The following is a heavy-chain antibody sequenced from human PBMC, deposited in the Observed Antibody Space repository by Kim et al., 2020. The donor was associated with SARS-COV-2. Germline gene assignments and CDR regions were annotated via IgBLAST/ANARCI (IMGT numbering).Heavy chain of an antibody. Sequence: GGSLRLSCAASGFTFSSYSMNWVRQAPGKGLEWVSYISSSSSTIYYADSVKGRFTISRDNAKNSLYLQMNSLRDEDTAVYYCARGSIVGAIPGFGYWGQGTLVTVSS. CDR1: GFTFSSYS. V-gene: IGHV3-48*02. J-gene: IGHJ4*02. CDR3: ARGSIVGAIPGFGY. CDR2: ISSSSSTI. D-gene: IGHD1-26*01.